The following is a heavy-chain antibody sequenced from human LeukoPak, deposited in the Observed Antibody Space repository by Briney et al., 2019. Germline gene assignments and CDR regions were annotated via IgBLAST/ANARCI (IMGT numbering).Heavy chain of an antibody. CDR3: ARGHYGLDV. J-gene: IGHJ6*02. Sequence: GGSLRLSCAAFGFTFSDWYMGWIRKAPGKGLEWVSYIDMSGRTIYYADSVKGRFTISRDNARNSLYLQMSSLRAEDTAVYYCARGHYGLDVWGQGTTVTVSS. CDR2: IDMSGRTI. CDR1: GFTFSDWY. V-gene: IGHV3-11*01.